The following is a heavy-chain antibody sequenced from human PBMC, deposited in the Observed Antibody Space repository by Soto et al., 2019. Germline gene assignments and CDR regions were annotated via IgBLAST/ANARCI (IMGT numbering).Heavy chain of an antibody. CDR1: GFTFTSSA. V-gene: IGHV1-58*01. CDR2: IVVGSGNT. CDR3: AAGLGSSGYYYDY. D-gene: IGHD3-22*01. J-gene: IGHJ4*02. Sequence: VKVSCKASGFTFTSSAVQWVRQARGQRLEWIGWIVVGSGNTNYAQKFQERVTITRDMSTSTAYMELSSLRSEDTAVYYCAAGLGSSGYYYDYWGQGTLVTVSS.